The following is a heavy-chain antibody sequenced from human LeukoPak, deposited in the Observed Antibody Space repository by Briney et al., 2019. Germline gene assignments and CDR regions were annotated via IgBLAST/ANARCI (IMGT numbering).Heavy chain of an antibody. CDR1: GYNFISYY. CDR3: ARDPRAGTTYYYYMDV. D-gene: IGHD1-1*01. Sequence: ASVKVSCKASGYNFISYYMHWVRQAPGQGLEWMGIINPSGGSTSYAQKFQDRVTMTRDTSTSTVYMELSSLKSEDTAVYYCARDPRAGTTYYYYMDVWGKGTTVTVSS. V-gene: IGHV1-46*01. J-gene: IGHJ6*03. CDR2: INPSGGST.